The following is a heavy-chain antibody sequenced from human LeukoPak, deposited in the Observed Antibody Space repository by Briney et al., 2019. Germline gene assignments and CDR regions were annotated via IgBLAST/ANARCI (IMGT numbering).Heavy chain of an antibody. CDR2: IYSNGST. CDR3: ASLHHLLAFWTAPYALFDN. Sequence: WGTLSLTCTVSGCSISSYCWNWIRQSPGKGLEWIGHIYSNGSTNYNTSLKRRVTISLDSSSQQCSLKLNSVTAADTAVYFCASLHHLLAFWTAPYALFDNWGQGNLV. D-gene: IGHD3/OR15-3a*01. V-gene: IGHV4-4*09. CDR1: GCSISSYC. J-gene: IGHJ4*02.